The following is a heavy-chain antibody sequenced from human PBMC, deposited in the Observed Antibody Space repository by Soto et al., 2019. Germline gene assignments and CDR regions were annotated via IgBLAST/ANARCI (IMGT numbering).Heavy chain of an antibody. CDR3: ARVIRSGYLSYYYYGMDV. Sequence: ASVKVSCKAPGYTFTSYGISWVRQAPGQGLEWMGWISAYNGTTNYAQKLQGRVTMTTDTSTSTAYMELRSLRSDDTAVYYCARVIRSGYLSYYYYGMDVWGQGTTVTV. D-gene: IGHD3-3*01. CDR1: GYTFTSYG. V-gene: IGHV1-18*04. J-gene: IGHJ6*02. CDR2: ISAYNGTT.